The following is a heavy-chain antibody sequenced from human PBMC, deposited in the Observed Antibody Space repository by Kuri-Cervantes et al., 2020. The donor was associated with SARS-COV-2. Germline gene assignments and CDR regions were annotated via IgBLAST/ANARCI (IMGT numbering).Heavy chain of an antibody. Sequence: SGPTLVKPTQTLTLTCTFSGFSLSTSGVGVGWIRQPPGKALEWLALIYWDDDKYYSTSLKTRLTISKDTSKNQVVLTMTNMDPVDTATYYCARIRIAVAGINHYYYYYGMDVWGQGTTVTVSS. V-gene: IGHV2-70*01. CDR1: GFSLSTSGVG. CDR3: ARIRIAVAGINHYYYYYGMDV. CDR2: IYWDDDK. J-gene: IGHJ6*02. D-gene: IGHD6-19*01.